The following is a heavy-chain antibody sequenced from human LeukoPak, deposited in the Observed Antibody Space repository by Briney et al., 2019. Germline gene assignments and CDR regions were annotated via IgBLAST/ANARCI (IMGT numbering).Heavy chain of an antibody. CDR3: ARDLSYYDSSGYYTPLYFDY. CDR1: GFTFSSYS. CDR2: ISSSSSYI. D-gene: IGHD3-22*01. J-gene: IGHJ4*02. V-gene: IGHV3-21*01. Sequence: GGSLRLSCAASGFTFSSYSMNWVRQAPGKGLEWVSSISSSSSYIYYADSVKGRFTISRDNAKNSLYLQMNSLRAEDTAVYYCARDLSYYDSSGYYTPLYFDYWGQGTLVTVSS.